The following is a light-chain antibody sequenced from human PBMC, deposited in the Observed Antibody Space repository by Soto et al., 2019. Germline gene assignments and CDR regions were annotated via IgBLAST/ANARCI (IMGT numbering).Light chain of an antibody. V-gene: IGKV1-5*01. CDR1: QSISSW. CDR2: DAS. CDR3: QQYNSYSGT. Sequence: DIQMTQSTSTLSASVGERVTITCRASQSISSWLAWYQQKPGKAPKLLIYDASSLESGVPSRFSGSGSGTEFTLTISSLQPDDFATYYCQQYNSYSGTFGQGTKVDIK. J-gene: IGKJ1*01.